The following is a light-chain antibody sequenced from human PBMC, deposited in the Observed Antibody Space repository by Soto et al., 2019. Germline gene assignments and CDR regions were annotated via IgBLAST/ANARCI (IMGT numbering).Light chain of an antibody. CDR2: ASS. V-gene: IGKV1-39*01. CDR3: QQTYSTPLT. CDR1: QTISNT. J-gene: IGKJ5*01. Sequence: DIQMTQSPSSLSASVGDRVTITCRASQTISNTLNWYQQRPGKPPNLLIYASSTLQSGVPPRFSGGGSGTEFTLTISSLQPEDFATYYCQQTYSTPLTVGQGTRLEIK.